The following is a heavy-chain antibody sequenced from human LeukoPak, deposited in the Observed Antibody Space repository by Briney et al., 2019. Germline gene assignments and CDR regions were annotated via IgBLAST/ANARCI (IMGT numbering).Heavy chain of an antibody. CDR2: IYPGDSDT. J-gene: IGHJ5*02. Sequence: GESLKISCKGSGYSLTSYWIGWVRQMPGKGLEWMGIIYPGDSDTRYSPSFQGQVTISADKSISTAYLQWSSLKASDTAMYYCARLDDFWSGYNNSFDPWGQGTLVTVSS. D-gene: IGHD3-3*01. V-gene: IGHV5-51*01. CDR1: GYSLTSYW. CDR3: ARLDDFWSGYNNSFDP.